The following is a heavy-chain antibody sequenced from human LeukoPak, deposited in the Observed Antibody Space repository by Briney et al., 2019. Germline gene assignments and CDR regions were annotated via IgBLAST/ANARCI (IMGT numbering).Heavy chain of an antibody. V-gene: IGHV3-74*03. CDR3: AREKGSSNYDS. Sequence: TGESLRLSCAAAGFTFNTYWMHWVRQVPGKGLVWVSRINGDGSSTAYADSVKDRFTISRDNAKNTVYLQMNSLRAEDTAVYYCAREKGSSNYDSWGQGTLVTVSS. CDR1: GFTFNTYW. J-gene: IGHJ5*01. D-gene: IGHD4-11*01. CDR2: INGDGSST.